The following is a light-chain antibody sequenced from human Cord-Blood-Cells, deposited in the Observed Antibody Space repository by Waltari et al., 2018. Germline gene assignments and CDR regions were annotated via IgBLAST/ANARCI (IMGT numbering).Light chain of an antibody. CDR2: DAS. CDR1: QSISSW. CDR3: QQYNS. V-gene: IGKV1-5*01. Sequence: DIQMTQSPSTLSASVGDRVTFTCRASQSISSWLAWYQQKPGKAPKLLIYDASSLESGVPARFSGSGSGTEFTLTISSLQPDDFATYYCQQYNSFGQGTKLEIK. J-gene: IGKJ2*01.